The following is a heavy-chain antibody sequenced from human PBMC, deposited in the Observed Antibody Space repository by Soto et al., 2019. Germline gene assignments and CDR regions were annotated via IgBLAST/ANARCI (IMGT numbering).Heavy chain of an antibody. J-gene: IGHJ6*02. V-gene: IGHV3-21*01. D-gene: IGHD6-13*01. Sequence: SLRLSCAASGFTFSSYSMNWVRQAPGKGLEWVSSISSSSSYIYYADSVKGRFTISRDNAKNTLYLQMNSLRAEDTAMYYCAKRFRISWSNYHQYHLAVWGQGTTVPVSS. CDR2: ISSSSSYI. CDR3: AKRFRISWSNYHQYHLAV. CDR1: GFTFSSYS.